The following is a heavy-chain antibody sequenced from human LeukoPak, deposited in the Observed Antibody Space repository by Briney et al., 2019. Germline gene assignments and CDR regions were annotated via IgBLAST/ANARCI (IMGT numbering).Heavy chain of an antibody. D-gene: IGHD2-2*01. CDR1: GYSISSGYY. J-gene: IGHJ4*02. V-gene: IGHV4-38-2*01. CDR3: AGGYCSSTSCYPFDY. Sequence: PSETLSLTCAVSGYSISSGYYWGWIRQPPGKGLEWIGSIYHSGSTYYNPSLKSRVTISVDTSKNQFSLKLSSVTAADTAVYYCAGGYCSSTSCYPFDYWGQGTLVTVSS. CDR2: IYHSGST.